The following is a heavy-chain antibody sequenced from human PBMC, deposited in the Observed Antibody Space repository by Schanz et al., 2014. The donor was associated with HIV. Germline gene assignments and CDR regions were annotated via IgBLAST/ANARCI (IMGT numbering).Heavy chain of an antibody. J-gene: IGHJ5*02. Sequence: QVQLLESGGGVVQPGRSLRLSCAASGFTFSSYAMHWVRQAPGKGLEWVAVISYDGSNKYYADSVKGRFTISRDNSKNTLYLQMNSLRAEDTAVYYCAREYYSRNWNWFDPWGQGTLVTVSS. CDR2: ISYDGSNK. D-gene: IGHD6-13*01. V-gene: IGHV3-30-3*01. CDR1: GFTFSSYA. CDR3: AREYYSRNWNWFDP.